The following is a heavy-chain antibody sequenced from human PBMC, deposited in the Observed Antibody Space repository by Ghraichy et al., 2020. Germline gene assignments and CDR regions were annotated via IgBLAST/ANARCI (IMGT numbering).Heavy chain of an antibody. CDR2: IRYDGSNK. Sequence: GGSLRLSCAASGFTFSSYGMHWVRQAPGKGLEWVAFIRYDGSNKYYADSVKGRFTISRDNSKNTLYLQMNSLRAEDTAVYYCAKRGQRTGSSWYSYFDYWGQGTLVTVSS. V-gene: IGHV3-30*02. CDR1: GFTFSSYG. J-gene: IGHJ4*02. D-gene: IGHD6-13*01. CDR3: AKRGQRTGSSWYSYFDY.